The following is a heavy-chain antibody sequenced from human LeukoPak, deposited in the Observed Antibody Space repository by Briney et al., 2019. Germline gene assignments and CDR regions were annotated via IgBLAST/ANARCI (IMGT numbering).Heavy chain of an antibody. Sequence: GGSLRLSCAASGFTFSAYSMNWVRQAPGQGLEWVSSITSSSSSTYYADSVKGRFTISRDNAKNSLYLQMNSLRAEDTAMYFCARFETCQCDDVFDIGGQGTMVTVSS. CDR1: GFTFSAYS. V-gene: IGHV3-21*01. CDR3: ARFETCQCDDVFDI. J-gene: IGHJ3*02. D-gene: IGHD3-9*01. CDR2: ITSSSSST.